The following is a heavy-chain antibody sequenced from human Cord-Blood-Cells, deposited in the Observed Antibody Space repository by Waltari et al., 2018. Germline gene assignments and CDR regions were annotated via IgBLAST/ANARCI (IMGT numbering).Heavy chain of an antibody. CDR1: GGSFSGSY. CDR3: ARHPYYGSGSYYNYFDY. D-gene: IGHD3-10*01. CDR2: INHSGST. Sequence: QVQLPQWGAGLLKPSETLSLTCAVSGGSFSGSYWSWIPRPPGKGLEWIGEINHSGSTNYNPSLKSRVTISVDTSKNQFSLKLSSVTAADTAVYYCARHPYYGSGSYYNYFDYWGQGTLVTVSS. V-gene: IGHV4-34*01. J-gene: IGHJ4*02.